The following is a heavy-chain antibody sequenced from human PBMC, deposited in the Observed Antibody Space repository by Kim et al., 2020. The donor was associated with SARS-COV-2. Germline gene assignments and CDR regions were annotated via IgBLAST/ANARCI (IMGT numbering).Heavy chain of an antibody. D-gene: IGHD2-2*01. CDR3: AKGQSDCSSTSCYWGWTYSYHGRDV. V-gene: IGHV3-30*18. J-gene: IGHJ6*02. Sequence: GGSLRLSCAASGFTFRSYGIHWVRQAPGKGLEWVAVISYDGSNKYYADSVKGRFTISRDNSKNTLYLQMNSLRAEDTAVYHCAKGQSDCSSTSCYWGWTYSYHGRDVWGQGPTVTVSS. CDR2: ISYDGSNK. CDR1: GFTFRSYG.